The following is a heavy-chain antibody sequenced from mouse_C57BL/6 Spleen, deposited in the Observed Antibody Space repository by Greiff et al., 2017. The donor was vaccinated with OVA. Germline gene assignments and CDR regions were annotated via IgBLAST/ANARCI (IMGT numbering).Heavy chain of an antibody. CDR3: ARTVLSHWYFDV. J-gene: IGHJ1*03. V-gene: IGHV14-2*01. CDR1: GFNIKDYY. Sequence: EVKLVESGAELVKPGASVKLSCTASGFNIKDYYMHWVKQRTEQGLEWIGRIDPEDGETKYAPKFPGKATITADTSSNTAYLQLSSLTSEDTAVYYCARTVLSHWYFDVWGTGTTVTVSS. CDR2: IDPEDGET.